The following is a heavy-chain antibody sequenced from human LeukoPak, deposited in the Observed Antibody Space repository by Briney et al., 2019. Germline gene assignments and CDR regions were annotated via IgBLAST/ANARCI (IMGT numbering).Heavy chain of an antibody. J-gene: IGHJ5*02. CDR2: GGNSGGT. D-gene: IGHD1-26*01. Sequence: SETLSLTCGVYGGSLNGYYWRWIRQPPGKGLEWIGEGGNSGGTKFNPSLKSRVTISADTSKNQFSLKLSSVTAADTAVYYCAKNGQSGFSFDPWGQGTLVTVSS. CDR3: AKNGQSGFSFDP. CDR1: GGSLNGYY. V-gene: IGHV4-34*01.